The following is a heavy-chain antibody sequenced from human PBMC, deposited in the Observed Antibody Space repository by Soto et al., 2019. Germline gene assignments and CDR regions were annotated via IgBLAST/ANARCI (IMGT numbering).Heavy chain of an antibody. CDR2: IYYSGST. J-gene: IGHJ4*02. V-gene: IGHV4-39*01. CDR3: ARGCSSTSCYSTY. Sequence: QLQLQESGPGLVKPSETLSLTCTVSGGSISSSSYYWGWIRQPPGKGLEWIGSIYYSGSTYYNPSLKSRVTISVDTSKNQFSLKLSSVTAADTAVYYCARGCSSTSCYSTYWGQGTLVTVSS. D-gene: IGHD2-2*02. CDR1: GGSISSSSYY.